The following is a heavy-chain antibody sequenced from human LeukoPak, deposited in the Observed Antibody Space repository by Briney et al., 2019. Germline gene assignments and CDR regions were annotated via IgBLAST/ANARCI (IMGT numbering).Heavy chain of an antibody. CDR1: GVSISSGGYY. CDR2: IYYSGST. J-gene: IGHJ3*02. V-gene: IGHV4-31*03. D-gene: IGHD6-13*01. CDR3: AKSRVEVAGTGGFDN. Sequence: SETLSLTCTVSGVSISSGGYYWSWIRQHPGKGLEWIGYIYYSGSTYYNPSLKSRVTISVDTSKNQFSLKLSSVTAADTAVYYCAKSRVEVAGTGGFDNWGRGTLVAVSS.